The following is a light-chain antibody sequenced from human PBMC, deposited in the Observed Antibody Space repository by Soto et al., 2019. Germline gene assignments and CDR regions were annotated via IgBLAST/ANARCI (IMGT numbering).Light chain of an antibody. CDR1: QGISRW. V-gene: IGKV1-12*01. CDR2: SAS. Sequence: DIQMTQLPSSMSASVGDRVTITCRASQGISRWLAWYHQKPGKAPNLLIYSASTLHSGVPSRFSGSGSGTDFTLTISSLQSEDFGTYYCQQANSFPLTFGPGTKVDMK. J-gene: IGKJ3*01. CDR3: QQANSFPLT.